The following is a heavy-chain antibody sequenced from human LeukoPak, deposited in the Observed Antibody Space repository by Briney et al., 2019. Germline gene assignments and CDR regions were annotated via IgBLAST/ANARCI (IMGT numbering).Heavy chain of an antibody. CDR2: IYYSGST. CDR3: ASFYCSGGSCYQYYSYYYMDV. D-gene: IGHD2-15*01. Sequence: SETLSLTCTVSGGSISSSGYYWGWIRQPPGKGLEWIGSIYYSGSTYYNPSLKSRVTISVDTSKNQFSLKLNSVTAADTAVYYCASFYCSGGSCYQYYSYYYMDVWGKGTTVTISS. CDR1: GGSISSSGYY. J-gene: IGHJ6*03. V-gene: IGHV4-39*01.